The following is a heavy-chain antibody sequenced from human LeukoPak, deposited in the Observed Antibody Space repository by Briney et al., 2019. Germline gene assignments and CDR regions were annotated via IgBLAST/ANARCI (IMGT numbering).Heavy chain of an antibody. Sequence: GGSLRLSCAASGFTFSSYWMTWVRQAPGKGLEWLANIKQDGSEKYYVDSVKGRFTISRDNAKNSLYMQMNSLRAEDTAVYYCARDLITGAPGADYWGQGTLVTVSS. CDR2: IKQDGSEK. CDR3: ARDLITGAPGADY. CDR1: GFTFSSYW. V-gene: IGHV3-7*01. D-gene: IGHD7-27*01. J-gene: IGHJ4*02.